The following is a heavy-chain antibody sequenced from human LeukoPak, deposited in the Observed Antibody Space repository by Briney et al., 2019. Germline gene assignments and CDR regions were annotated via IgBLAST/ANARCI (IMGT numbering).Heavy chain of an antibody. CDR2: ISHSGSA. V-gene: IGHV4-34*01. CDR1: GGSFSGYY. Sequence: SETLSLTCAVYGGSFSGYYWSWIRQPPGKGLEWIGEISHSGSANYNPSLKSRVTISVDTSKRQFSLKLNSVTAADTALYYCTRRVGTNPYYYDSSGYFDYWGQGTRVIVSS. J-gene: IGHJ4*02. CDR3: TRRVGTNPYYYDSSGYFDY. D-gene: IGHD3-22*01.